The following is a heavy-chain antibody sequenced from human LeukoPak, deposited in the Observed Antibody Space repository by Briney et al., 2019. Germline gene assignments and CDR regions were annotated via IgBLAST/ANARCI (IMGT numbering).Heavy chain of an antibody. CDR1: GFTFYDYA. D-gene: IGHD3-9*01. CDR3: AKDVHYDILTGYYPFDY. J-gene: IGHJ4*02. V-gene: IGHV3-9*01. Sequence: GGSLRLSCAASGFTFYDYAMHWVRQAPGNGLEWVSGISWNSGSIGYADSVRGRVTISRDNAKNSLYLQMNSLRAEDTALYYCAKDVHYDILTGYYPFDYWGQGTLVTVSS. CDR2: ISWNSGSI.